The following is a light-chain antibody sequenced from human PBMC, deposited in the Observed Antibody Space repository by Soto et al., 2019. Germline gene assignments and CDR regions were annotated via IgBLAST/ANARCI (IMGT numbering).Light chain of an antibody. V-gene: IGKV3-20*01. CDR1: QSVTNSF. J-gene: IGKJ2*01. CDR3: QQYSTLPHT. Sequence: ENVLTQSPGTLSLSPGERATLSCRASQSVTNSFFAWYQQKPGQSPRLLIYGISSRATGIPDRFSGSGSGTDFTLNISELEPEDFVVYCCQQYSTLPHTFGQGTKLEVK. CDR2: GIS.